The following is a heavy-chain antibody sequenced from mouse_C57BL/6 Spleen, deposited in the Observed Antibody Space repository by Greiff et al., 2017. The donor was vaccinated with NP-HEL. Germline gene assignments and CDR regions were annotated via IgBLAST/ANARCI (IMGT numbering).Heavy chain of an antibody. D-gene: IGHD2-3*01. CDR3: ARHDYDGYYEGNAMDY. Sequence: EVQLQQSGPELVKPGASVKIPCKASGYTFTDYNMDWVKQSHGKSLEWIGDINPNNGGTIYNQKFKGKATLTVDKSSSTAYMELRSLTSEDTAVYYCARHDYDGYYEGNAMDYWGQGTSVTFSS. J-gene: IGHJ4*01. CDR1: GYTFTDYN. CDR2: INPNNGGT. V-gene: IGHV1-18*01.